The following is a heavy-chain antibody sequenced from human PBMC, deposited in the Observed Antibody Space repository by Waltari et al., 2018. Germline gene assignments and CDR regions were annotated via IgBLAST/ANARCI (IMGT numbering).Heavy chain of an antibody. CDR1: GFTFSSYS. Sequence: EVQLVESGGGLVKPGGSLRLSCAASGFTFSSYSMNWVRQAPGKGLEWVSSISSSSSYIYYADSVKGRFTSSRDNAKNSLYLQMNSLRAEDTAVYYCARGIVGATFYYFDYWGQGTLVTVSS. CDR2: ISSSSSYI. D-gene: IGHD1-26*01. CDR3: ARGIVGATFYYFDY. J-gene: IGHJ4*02. V-gene: IGHV3-21*01.